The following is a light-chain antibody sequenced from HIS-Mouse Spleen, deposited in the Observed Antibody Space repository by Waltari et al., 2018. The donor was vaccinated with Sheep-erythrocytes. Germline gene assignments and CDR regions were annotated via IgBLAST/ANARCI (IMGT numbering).Light chain of an antibody. CDR3: QAWDSSTYV. CDR2: QDS. V-gene: IGLV3-1*01. J-gene: IGLJ1*01. Sequence: SYELTQPPSVSVSPGQTASITCPVDNSGDKYACWYQQKPGQSPVLVIYQDSKRPSGIPERFSGSNSGNTATLTISGTQAMDEADYYCQAWDSSTYVFGTGTKVTVL. CDR1: NSGDKY.